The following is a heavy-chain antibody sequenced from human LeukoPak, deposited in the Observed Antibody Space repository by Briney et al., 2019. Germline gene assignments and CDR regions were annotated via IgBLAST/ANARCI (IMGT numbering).Heavy chain of an antibody. J-gene: IGHJ4*02. CDR1: GYSISSGHY. D-gene: IGHD4-17*01. CDR2: IYQSGNT. V-gene: IGHV4-38-2*02. CDR3: ARAGYGDSDFDY. Sequence: SETLSLTCSVSGYSISSGHYWGWIRQTPGKGLEWIANIYQSGNTYYSPSLESRLGISLDTSKNQFSLKLNSVTAADTAVYYCARAGYGDSDFDYWGQGTLVTVSS.